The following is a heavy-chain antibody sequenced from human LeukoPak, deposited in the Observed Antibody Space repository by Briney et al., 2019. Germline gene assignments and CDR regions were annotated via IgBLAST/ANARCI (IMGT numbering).Heavy chain of an antibody. CDR3: VKGSYSDHARTWFDS. CDR2: ISSRGAT. V-gene: IGHV3-64D*06. D-gene: IGHD5-12*01. Sequence: GGSLRLSCSASGFSFNNNSMHWVRQAPGKGLEYVSSISSRGATYSADSVKGRFTISRDNSKNTLYFQMSTLRDEDTAVYYCVKGSYSDHARTWFDSWGQGIQVTVSS. CDR1: GFSFNNNS. J-gene: IGHJ5*01.